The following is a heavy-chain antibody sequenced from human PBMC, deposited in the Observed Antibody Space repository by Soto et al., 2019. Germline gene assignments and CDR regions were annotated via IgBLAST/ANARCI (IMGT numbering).Heavy chain of an antibody. J-gene: IGHJ4*02. Sequence: AGGSLRLSSAASGFTFSKSAMSWVRQAPGKGLEWVASVSDNGSRTYYAYSVKVRFTISRDNSKNTLYMQMNSLRDEDTAVYYRAKGDSFTGWGXWGQGTRGTVSS. CDR3: AKGDSFTGWGX. CDR2: VSDNGSRT. V-gene: IGHV3-23*01. CDR1: GFTFSKSA. D-gene: IGHD6-19*01.